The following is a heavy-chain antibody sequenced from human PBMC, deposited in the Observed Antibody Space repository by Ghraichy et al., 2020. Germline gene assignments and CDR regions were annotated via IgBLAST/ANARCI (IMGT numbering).Heavy chain of an antibody. J-gene: IGHJ4*02. D-gene: IGHD3-10*01. CDR3: ARDDARRGGPGLFDY. Sequence: SETLSLTCTVSGGSVSSGSYYWSWIRQPPGKGLEWIGYIYYSGSTNYNPSLKSRVTISVDTSKNQFSLKLSSVTAADTAVYYCARDDARRGGPGLFDYWGQGTLVTVSS. CDR2: IYYSGST. CDR1: GGSVSSGSYY. V-gene: IGHV4-61*01.